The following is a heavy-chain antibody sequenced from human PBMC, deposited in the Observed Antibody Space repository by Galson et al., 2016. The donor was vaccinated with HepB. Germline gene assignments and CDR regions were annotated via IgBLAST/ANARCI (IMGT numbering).Heavy chain of an antibody. D-gene: IGHD4-17*01. Sequence: ISLPCAFSFTSLIIFASSWPWLRPPPGKGLEWIGYIYSSGSTSYNPSLKSRVIISGDTSKHQFSLKLRSVTAADTAVYYCARGATVTSQYDDFEIWGQGTRVTVSS. V-gene: IGHV4-30-4*01. J-gene: IGHJ3*02. CDR2: IYSSGST. CDR3: ARGATVTSQYDDFEI. CDR1: FTSLIIFASS.